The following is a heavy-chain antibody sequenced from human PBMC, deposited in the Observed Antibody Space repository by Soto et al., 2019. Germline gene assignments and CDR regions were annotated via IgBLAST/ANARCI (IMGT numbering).Heavy chain of an antibody. CDR3: ARDSLYYDSSGYYPYFDY. D-gene: IGHD3-22*01. CDR2: IKQDGSEK. CDR1: GFTFSSYW. J-gene: IGHJ4*02. Sequence: GGSLRLSCAASGFTFSSYWMSWVRQAPGKGLEWVANIKQDGSEKYYVDSVKGRFTISRDNAKNSLYLQMNSLRAEDTAVYYCARDSLYYDSSGYYPYFDYWGQGTLVTVSS. V-gene: IGHV3-7*03.